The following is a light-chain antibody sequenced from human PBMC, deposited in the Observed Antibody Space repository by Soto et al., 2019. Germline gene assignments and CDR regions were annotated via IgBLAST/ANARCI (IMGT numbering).Light chain of an antibody. CDR2: KAS. J-gene: IGKJ1*01. CDR1: ESISSW. Sequence: DIQMTQSPSTLSGSVGDRVTIPCRASESISSWLAWYQQRPGKAPKLLIYKASTLESGVPSRFSGSGSGTEFTLTISSLQPDDFATYYCQQFNSYSRTFGQGTKVDNK. CDR3: QQFNSYSRT. V-gene: IGKV1-5*03.